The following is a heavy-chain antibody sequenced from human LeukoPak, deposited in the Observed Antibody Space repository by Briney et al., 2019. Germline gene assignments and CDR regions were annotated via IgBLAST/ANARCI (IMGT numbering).Heavy chain of an antibody. Sequence: ASVKVSCKASGYIFTTHYMHWVRQAPGQGLEWMGVIQPSGARTWYAQKFQDRVTMTRDMSTNTDYMELSSLRSDDTAVYFCARDNSVGDYAWWFDPWGQGTLVTVSS. CDR3: ARDNSVGDYAWWFDP. CDR1: GYIFTTHY. CDR2: IQPSGART. V-gene: IGHV1-46*01. J-gene: IGHJ5*02. D-gene: IGHD1-26*01.